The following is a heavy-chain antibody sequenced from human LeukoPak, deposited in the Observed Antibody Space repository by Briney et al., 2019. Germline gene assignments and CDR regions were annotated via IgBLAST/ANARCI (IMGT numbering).Heavy chain of an antibody. J-gene: IGHJ5*02. CDR1: GYTFTSYD. Sequence: RASVKVSCKASGYTFTSYDINWVRQATGQGLEWMGWMNPNSGNTGYAQKFQGRVTMTRNTSISTAYMELSSLRSEDTAVYYCARPYYYDTNWFDPWGQGTLVTVSS. D-gene: IGHD3-22*01. CDR3: ARPYYYDTNWFDP. CDR2: MNPNSGNT. V-gene: IGHV1-8*01.